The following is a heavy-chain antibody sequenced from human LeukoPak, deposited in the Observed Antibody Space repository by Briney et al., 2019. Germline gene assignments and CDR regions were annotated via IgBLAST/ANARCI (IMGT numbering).Heavy chain of an antibody. Sequence: TGGSLRLSCAASGLTFSSYSMNWVRQAPGKGLEWVSSISSSSSYIYYADSVKGRFTISRDNAKTSLYLQMNSLRAEDTAVYYCARTGYYYDSSGYDYWGQGTLVTVSS. V-gene: IGHV3-21*01. J-gene: IGHJ4*02. D-gene: IGHD3-22*01. CDR3: ARTGYYYDSSGYDY. CDR1: GLTFSSYS. CDR2: ISSSSSYI.